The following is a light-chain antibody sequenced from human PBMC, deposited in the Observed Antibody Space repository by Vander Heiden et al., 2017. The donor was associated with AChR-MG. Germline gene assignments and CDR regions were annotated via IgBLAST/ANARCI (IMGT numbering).Light chain of an antibody. CDR3: QAWDSSTGV. V-gene: IGLV3-1*01. CDR1: KLGNKY. J-gene: IGLJ1*01. CDR2: QDS. Sequence: SYDLTPPPSVTQSPGQTASITCSGDKLGNKYAYWYQQKPGQSPVLVIYQDSERPSGIPERFSGSSSGNTATLTISEAQAVDEADYYCQAWDSSTGVFGTGTKVTVL.